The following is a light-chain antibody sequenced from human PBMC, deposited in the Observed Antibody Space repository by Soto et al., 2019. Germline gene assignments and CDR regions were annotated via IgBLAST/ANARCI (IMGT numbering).Light chain of an antibody. J-gene: IGLJ3*02. CDR2: TDY. CDR3: ASWDDSLSGGV. CDR1: NSNIGTYT. V-gene: IGLV1-44*01. Sequence: QTVVTQPPSASGTPGLRVIISCSGSNSNIGTYTVNWYQQLPGTAPKLLIYTDYQRPSGVPDRFSGSKSGTSASLAISGLQSEDEADYYCASWDDSLSGGVFGGGTKLTVL.